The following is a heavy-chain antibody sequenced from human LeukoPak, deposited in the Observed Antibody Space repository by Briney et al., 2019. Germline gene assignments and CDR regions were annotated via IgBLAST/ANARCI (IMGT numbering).Heavy chain of an antibody. CDR2: INTNSGGT. Sequence: ASVKVSCKASGYTFTGYYMHWVRQAPGQGLEWMGWINTNSGGTNYAQKFQGRVTMTRDTSISTAYMELSRLRSDDTAVYYCARDSPYYDILTGYSDWGQGTLVTVSS. CDR3: ARDSPYYDILTGYSD. CDR1: GYTFTGYY. V-gene: IGHV1-2*02. J-gene: IGHJ4*02. D-gene: IGHD3-9*01.